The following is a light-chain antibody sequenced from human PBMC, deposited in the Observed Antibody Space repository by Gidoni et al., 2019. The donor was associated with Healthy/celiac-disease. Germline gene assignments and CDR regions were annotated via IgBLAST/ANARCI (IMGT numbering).Light chain of an antibody. CDR2: GAS. Sequence: QSVSSSYLAWYQQKPGQAPRLLIYGASSRATGIPDRFSGSGSGTDFTLTISRLEPEDFAVYYCQQYGSSLFTFXPXTKVDIK. V-gene: IGKV3-20*01. CDR3: QQYGSSLFT. CDR1: QSVSSSY. J-gene: IGKJ3*01.